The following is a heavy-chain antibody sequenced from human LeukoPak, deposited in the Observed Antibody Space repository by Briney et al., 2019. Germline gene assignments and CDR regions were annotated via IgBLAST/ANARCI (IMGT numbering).Heavy chain of an antibody. CDR2: INHSGST. D-gene: IGHD3-10*01. Sequence: SETLSLTCAVYGGSFSGYYWSWIRQPPEKGLEWIGEINHSGSTNYNPSLKSRVTISVDTSKNQFSLKLSSVTAADTAVYYCARQEWFGESVWFDPWGQGTLVTVSS. CDR3: ARQEWFGESVWFDP. V-gene: IGHV4-34*01. J-gene: IGHJ5*02. CDR1: GGSFSGYY.